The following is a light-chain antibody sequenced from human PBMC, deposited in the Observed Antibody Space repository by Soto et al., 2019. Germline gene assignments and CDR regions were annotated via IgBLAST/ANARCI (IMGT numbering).Light chain of an antibody. CDR2: GAS. V-gene: IGKV3-20*01. CDR1: QSVRSTY. Sequence: EIVLTQSPGTLSLSPGERATLSCRASQSVRSTYLAWYQQKPGQAPRLLIYGASSRATGIPDRFIGSGSGTDFTLTISRLEPEDFAVYYCQQYGSSPPITFGQGTRLEIK. J-gene: IGKJ5*01. CDR3: QQYGSSPPIT.